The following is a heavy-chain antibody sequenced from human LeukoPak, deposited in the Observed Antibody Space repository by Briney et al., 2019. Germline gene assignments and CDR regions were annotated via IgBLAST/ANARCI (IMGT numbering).Heavy chain of an antibody. CDR2: IRLDGSNT. D-gene: IGHD3-10*01. J-gene: IGHJ4*02. CDR1: GFAFSTYG. CDR3: AKSGPPRWGIWFGEY. Sequence: GGSLRLSCAASGFAFSTYGMHWVRQAPGKGLEWVAFIRLDGSNTKYADSVKGRFTISRDNSKNTLYLQMDSLRAEDTAVYYCAKSGPPRWGIWFGEYWGQGTLVAVSS. V-gene: IGHV3-30*02.